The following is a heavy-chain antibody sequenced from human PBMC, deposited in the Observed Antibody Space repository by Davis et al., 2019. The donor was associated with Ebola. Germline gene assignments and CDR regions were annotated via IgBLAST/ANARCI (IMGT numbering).Heavy chain of an antibody. CDR3: ASKYYDFWSGYYTPFSGMDV. CDR1: GFTFSSYS. J-gene: IGHJ6*02. Sequence: GGSLRLSCAASGFTFSSYSMNWVRQAPGKGLEWVSSISSSSSYIYYADSLKGRFTISRDNAKNSLYLQMNSLRAEDTAVYYCASKYYDFWSGYYTPFSGMDVWGQGTTVTVSS. CDR2: ISSSSSYI. D-gene: IGHD3-3*01. V-gene: IGHV3-21*01.